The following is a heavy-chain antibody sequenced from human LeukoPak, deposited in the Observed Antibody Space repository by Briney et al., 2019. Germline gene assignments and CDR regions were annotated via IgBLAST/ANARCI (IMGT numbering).Heavy chain of an antibody. CDR1: GFTFSSYS. V-gene: IGHV3-21*01. D-gene: IGHD3-9*01. CDR2: ISSSSSYI. Sequence: GGSLRLYCAASGFTFSSYSMNWVRQAPEKGLEWVSSISSSSSYIYYADSVKGRFTISRDNAKNSLCLQMNSLRAEDTAVYYCARSNGALTGYYRSYYYGMDVWGQGTTVTVSS. CDR3: ARSNGALTGYYRSYYYGMDV. J-gene: IGHJ6*02.